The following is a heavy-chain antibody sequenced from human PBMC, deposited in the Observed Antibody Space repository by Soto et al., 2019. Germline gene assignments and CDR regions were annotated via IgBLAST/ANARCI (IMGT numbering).Heavy chain of an antibody. CDR1: GGSFSGYY. CDR2: INRSGST. V-gene: IGHV4-34*01. D-gene: IGHD2-15*01. J-gene: IGHJ6*03. CDR3: ARIAAQYYYYYYMDV. Sequence: PSETLSLTCAVYGGSFSGYYWSWIRQHPGKGLEWIGEINRSGSTNYNPSLKSRVTISVDTSKNQFSLKLSSVTAADTAVYYCARIAAQYYYYYYMDVWGKGTTVTVSS.